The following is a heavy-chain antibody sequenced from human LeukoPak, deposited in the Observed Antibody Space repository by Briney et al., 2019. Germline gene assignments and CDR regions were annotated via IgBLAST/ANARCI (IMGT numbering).Heavy chain of an antibody. D-gene: IGHD5-18*01. CDR3: ARDATPTQLWFRGSFDY. CDR1: GFTFSDFG. V-gene: IGHV3-48*01. Sequence: GGSLRLSCAASGFTFSDFGMTWVRQAPGKGLEWVSYISSSSLSIYYADSVKGRFTISRDNARNSPYLQMNSLRAEDTAMYYCARDATPTQLWFRGSFDYWGLGALVTVAS. J-gene: IGHJ4*02. CDR2: ISSSSLSI.